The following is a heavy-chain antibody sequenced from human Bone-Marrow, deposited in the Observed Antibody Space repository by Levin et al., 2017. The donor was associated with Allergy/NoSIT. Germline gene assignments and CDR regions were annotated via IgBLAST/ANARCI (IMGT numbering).Heavy chain of an antibody. CDR2: LNSGLGGST. CDR1: GFTFRDYA. J-gene: IGHJ4*02. CDR3: ANVASAWGARFIDC. V-gene: IGHV3-23*01. Sequence: GGSLRLSCAASGFTFRDYAMSWVRQAPGKGLEWVAALNSGLGGSTHYADSVKGRFTISRDHSGNTLYLHSNSLTVHDTAVSYCANVASAWGARFIDCWGRGTLVTVSS. D-gene: IGHD6-19*01.